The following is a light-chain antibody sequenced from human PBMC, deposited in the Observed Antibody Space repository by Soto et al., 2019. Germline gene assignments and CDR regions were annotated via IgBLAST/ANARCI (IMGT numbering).Light chain of an antibody. CDR1: SSDVGRYDL. CDR2: DVS. J-gene: IGLJ3*02. V-gene: IGLV2-14*03. CDR3: SSYTGTSTLGV. Sequence: QPVLTQPASVSGSPGQSISIPCSGSSSDVGRYDLVSWFQQRPGKAPKLIIFDVSIRASGISNRFSASKSGTTASLTISRLLAEDEGDYYCSSYTGTSTLGVFGGGTKVTVL.